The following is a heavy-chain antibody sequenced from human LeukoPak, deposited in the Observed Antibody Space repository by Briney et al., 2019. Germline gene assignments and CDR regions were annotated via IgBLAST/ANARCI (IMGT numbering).Heavy chain of an antibody. V-gene: IGHV4-59*01. J-gene: IGHJ6*03. D-gene: IGHD1-1*01. CDR1: DDSITMYY. CDR3: ARGRVSSSTWYSTYYYYSYMDV. CDR2: VDHTGST. Sequence: SETLSLTCSVSDDSITMYYWTWIRQPPGQGLEWIGYVDHTGSTNFNPSLNGRVSISRDTTKNLFSLRLRSVTAADTAVYFCARGRVSSSTWYSTYYYYSYMDVWGKGTTVTVSS.